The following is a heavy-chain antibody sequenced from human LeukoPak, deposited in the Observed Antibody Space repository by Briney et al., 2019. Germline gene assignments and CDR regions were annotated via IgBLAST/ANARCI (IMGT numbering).Heavy chain of an antibody. CDR1: GFTFSSYA. D-gene: IGHD2-2*01. Sequence: GGSLRLSCAASGFTFSSYAMSGVHQAPGKGLEWVSAISGSGGSTYYADSVKGRFSISRDNSKNTLYLQMNSLRAEDTAVYYCAKEMWGIVVVPAAMVARVFDYWGQGTLVTVSS. V-gene: IGHV3-23*01. CDR2: ISGSGGST. J-gene: IGHJ4*02. CDR3: AKEMWGIVVVPAAMVARVFDY.